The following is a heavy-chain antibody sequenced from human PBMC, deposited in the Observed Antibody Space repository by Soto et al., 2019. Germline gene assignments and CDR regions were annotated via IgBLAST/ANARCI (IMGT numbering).Heavy chain of an antibody. D-gene: IGHD1-1*01. V-gene: IGHV1-69*01. CDR3: RLGDLTRTTGTTEHAFDI. CDR1: GGTFSSYA. J-gene: IGHJ3*02. Sequence: QVQLVQSGAEVKKPGSSVKVSCKASGGTFSSYAISWVRQAPGQGLEWMGGIIPIFGTANYAQKFQGRVTITADESTTTAYMELSSLSSEDTAVYYGRLGDLTRTTGTTEHAFDIWGQGTMVTVSS. CDR2: IIPIFGTA.